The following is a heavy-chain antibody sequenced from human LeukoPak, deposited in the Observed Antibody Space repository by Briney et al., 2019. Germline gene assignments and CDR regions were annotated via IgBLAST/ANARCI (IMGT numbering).Heavy chain of an antibody. J-gene: IGHJ4*02. D-gene: IGHD3-16*01. CDR3: AKAYWDTFGWYYFDY. V-gene: IGHV3-23*01. CDR2: ITASGGST. Sequence: GGSLRLSCAASGFTFSSYAMNWVRQAPGKGLEWVSGITASGGSTYYTDSVKGRFTISRDNSKNTLYLQMNSLRPEDTAVYYCAKAYWDTFGWYYFDYWGQGTLVTVSS. CDR1: GFTFSSYA.